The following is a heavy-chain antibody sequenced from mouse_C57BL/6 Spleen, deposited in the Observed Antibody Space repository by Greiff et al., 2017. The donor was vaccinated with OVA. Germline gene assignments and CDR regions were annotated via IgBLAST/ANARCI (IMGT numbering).Heavy chain of an antibody. V-gene: IGHV5-6*01. J-gene: IGHJ1*03. CDR3: ARLDYGSSYTVRYFDV. CDR2: ISSGGSYT. CDR1: GFTFSSYG. D-gene: IGHD1-1*01. Sequence: EVQVVESGGDLVKPGGSLKLSCAASGFTFSSYGMSWVRQTPDKRLEWVATISSGGSYTYYPDSVKGRFTISRDNAKNTLYLQMSSLKSEDTAMYYCARLDYGSSYTVRYFDVWGTGTTVTVSS.